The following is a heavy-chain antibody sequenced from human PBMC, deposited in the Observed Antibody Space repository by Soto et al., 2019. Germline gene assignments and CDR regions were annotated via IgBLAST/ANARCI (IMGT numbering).Heavy chain of an antibody. J-gene: IGHJ5*02. Sequence: QVTLKESGHLRVKPTETLTLTCTVSGLSISDSEMGVSWIRRPPGKALEWLAHIDSSGEKSYRTFLKSRLTISKDTSKSQTVLIMTKMDPADTGTYYCARRLLAVAVSPWFDPWGQGILVTVSS. CDR3: ARRLLAVAVSPWFDP. CDR1: GLSISDSEMG. CDR2: IDSSGEK. V-gene: IGHV2-26*01. D-gene: IGHD6-19*01.